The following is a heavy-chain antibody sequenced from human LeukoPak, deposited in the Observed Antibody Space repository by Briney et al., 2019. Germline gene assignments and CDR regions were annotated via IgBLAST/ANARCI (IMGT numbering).Heavy chain of an antibody. D-gene: IGHD3-22*01. J-gene: IGHJ3*02. CDR1: GFTFSSYE. CDR2: ISSSGSTI. Sequence: PGGSLRLSCAASGFTFSSYEMNWVRQAPGKGLEWVSYISSSGSTIYYADSVKGRFTISRDNAKNSLYLQMNSLRPEDTAVYYCAKDLSPLYYYDSSGYYRGAFDIWGQGTMVTVSS. CDR3: AKDLSPLYYYDSSGYYRGAFDI. V-gene: IGHV3-48*03.